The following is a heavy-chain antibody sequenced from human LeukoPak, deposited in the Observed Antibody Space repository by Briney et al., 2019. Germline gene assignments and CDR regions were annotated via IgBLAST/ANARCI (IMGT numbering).Heavy chain of an antibody. Sequence: ASVKVSCKASGYTFTGYYMHWVRQAPGQGLEWMGWINPDSGGTNYAQRCQGRVTMTRDTSISTAYMELSRLRSDDTDVYYCARVSFRYCSGGSCHSIFDYWGQGTLVTVSS. CDR2: INPDSGGT. V-gene: IGHV1-2*02. CDR3: ARVSFRYCSGGSCHSIFDY. J-gene: IGHJ4*02. D-gene: IGHD2-15*01. CDR1: GYTFTGYY.